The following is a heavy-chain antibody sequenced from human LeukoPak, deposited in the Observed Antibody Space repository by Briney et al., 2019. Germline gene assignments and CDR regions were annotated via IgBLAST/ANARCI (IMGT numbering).Heavy chain of an antibody. J-gene: IGHJ6*03. Sequence: GASVKVSCKASGYTFTGYYMHWVRQAPGQGLEWMGWINPNSGGTNYAQKFQGRVTMTRDTSISTAYMELSRLRSDDTAVYYCARDLNWNDNPGQPDGYYYYMDVWGKGTTVTVSS. CDR3: ARDLNWNDNPGQPDGYYYYMDV. V-gene: IGHV1-2*02. CDR2: INPNSGGT. D-gene: IGHD1-20*01. CDR1: GYTFTGYY.